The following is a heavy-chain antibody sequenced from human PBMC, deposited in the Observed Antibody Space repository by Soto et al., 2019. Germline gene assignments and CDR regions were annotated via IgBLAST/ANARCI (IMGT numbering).Heavy chain of an antibody. J-gene: IGHJ4*02. CDR1: GYSFTSLA. CDR3: ASYGYYSDTCFHY. Sequence: QVRLVQSGAEVKKVGASVKVSCLASGYSFTSLAVHWVRQAPGQRLEWMGWVNPDNDNTQYSQKFQDRVTITRDTPASTAYMVLSSLTSEDTAVYYCASYGYYSDTCFHYWGQGTLVTVSS. CDR2: VNPDNDNT. D-gene: IGHD5-18*01. V-gene: IGHV1-3*01.